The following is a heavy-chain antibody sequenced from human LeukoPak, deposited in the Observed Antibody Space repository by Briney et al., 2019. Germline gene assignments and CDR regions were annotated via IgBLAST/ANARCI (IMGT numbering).Heavy chain of an antibody. CDR2: FDPEDGET. V-gene: IGHV1-24*01. Sequence: GASVKVSCKAPGYTFTSYYMHWVRQAPGKGLEWMGGFDPEDGETIYAQKFQGRVTMTEDTSTDTAYMELSSLRSEDTAVYYCATLLRVAGTGWFDPWGQGTLVTVSS. CDR1: GYTFTSYY. D-gene: IGHD6-19*01. CDR3: ATLLRVAGTGWFDP. J-gene: IGHJ5*02.